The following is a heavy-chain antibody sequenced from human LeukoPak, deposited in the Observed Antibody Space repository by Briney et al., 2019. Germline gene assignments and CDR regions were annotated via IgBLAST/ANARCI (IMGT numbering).Heavy chain of an antibody. J-gene: IGHJ4*02. D-gene: IGHD3-3*01. CDR1: GFTFSSYA. CDR2: ISGSGGST. V-gene: IGHV3-23*01. CDR3: AKGTFSISYYFDY. Sequence: GGSLRLSCAASGFTFSSYAMSWVRQAPGKGLEWVSAISGSGGSTYYADSVKGRFTISRDNSKNTLHLQMNSLRAEDTAVYYCAKGTFSISYYFDYWGQGTLVTVSS.